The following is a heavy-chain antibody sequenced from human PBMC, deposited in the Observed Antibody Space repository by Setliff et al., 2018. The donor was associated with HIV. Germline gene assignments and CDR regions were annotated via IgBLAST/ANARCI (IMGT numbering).Heavy chain of an antibody. J-gene: IGHJ3*02. CDR1: GFTFSSYW. CDR3: ASQIAVGI. V-gene: IGHV3-7*01. CDR2: IEQDGSGE. Sequence: GGSLRLSCAASGFTFSSYWMSWVRQAPGKGLEWVANIEQDGSGEYYVGSVKGRFTISRDNAKNTLYLEMNSLTAEDTAVYYCASQIAVGIWGQGTMVTVSS. D-gene: IGHD6-19*01.